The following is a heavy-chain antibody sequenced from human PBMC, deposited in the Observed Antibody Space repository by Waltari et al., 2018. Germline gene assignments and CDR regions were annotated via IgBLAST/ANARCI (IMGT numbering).Heavy chain of an antibody. CDR2: GNPNSGNT. CDR1: GYTFPSYD. V-gene: IGHV1-8*01. J-gene: IGHJ6*02. D-gene: IGHD6-13*01. Sequence: QVQLVQSGAEVKKPGASVKVSCKASGYTFPSYDINWVRQATGQGLAWMGWGNPNSGNTGYAKKVKGRGSMTRITSISTDYMELSSLRSEDTAVYYCARGASSWYYYYGMDVWGQGTTVTVSS. CDR3: ARGASSWYYYYGMDV.